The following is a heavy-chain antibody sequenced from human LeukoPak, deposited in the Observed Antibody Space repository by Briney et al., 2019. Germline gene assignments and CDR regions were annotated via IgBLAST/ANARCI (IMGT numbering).Heavy chain of an antibody. CDR1: GFAFSSYA. CDR3: ARGYCSGGSCKDFYYFDY. V-gene: IGHV3-30*04. Sequence: GGSLRLSCAASGFAFSSYAMHWVRQAPGKGLEWVAVISYDGSNKYYADSVKGRFTISRDNSKNTLYLQMSSLRAEDTAVYYCARGYCSGGSCKDFYYFDYWGQGTLVTVSS. J-gene: IGHJ4*02. CDR2: ISYDGSNK. D-gene: IGHD2-15*01.